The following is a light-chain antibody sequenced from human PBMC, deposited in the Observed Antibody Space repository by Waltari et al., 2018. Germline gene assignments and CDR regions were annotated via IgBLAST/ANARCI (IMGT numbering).Light chain of an antibody. Sequence: SYVLTQAPSVSVAPGQTARVTCGGDNIASKSVQWYQKKAGQAPVLVVYDEGDRPSGSPERFSGSNSGNMATLIITRVEAGDEADYFCQVWDATTVHSYVFGAGTKVTVL. J-gene: IGLJ1*01. V-gene: IGLV3-21*02. CDR2: DEG. CDR3: QVWDATTVHSYV. CDR1: NIASKS.